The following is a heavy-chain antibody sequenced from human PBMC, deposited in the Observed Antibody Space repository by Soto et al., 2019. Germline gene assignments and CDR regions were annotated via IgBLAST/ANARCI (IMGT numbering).Heavy chain of an antibody. J-gene: IGHJ4*02. CDR2: ISGGGGST. CDR1: GFTFSSYA. Sequence: PGGSLRLSCAASGFTFSSYAMSWVRQAPGKGLEWVSAISGGGGSTYYADSVKGRFTISRDNSKNTLYLQMNSLRAEDTAVYYCAKDLSQLEPTPRVFDYWGQGTLVTVSS. CDR3: AKDLSQLEPTPRVFDY. D-gene: IGHD1-1*01. V-gene: IGHV3-23*01.